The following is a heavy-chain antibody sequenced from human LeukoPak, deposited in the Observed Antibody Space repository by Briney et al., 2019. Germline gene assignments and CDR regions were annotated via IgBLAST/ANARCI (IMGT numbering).Heavy chain of an antibody. Sequence: GASVKVSCKASGGTFSSYTISWVRQAPGQGLEWMGRIIPILGIANYAQKFQGRVTITADKSTSTAYMELSSLRSEDTAVYYCARDDSRGYFDYWGQGTLVTVSS. V-gene: IGHV1-69*04. CDR2: IIPILGIA. CDR3: ARDDSRGYFDY. D-gene: IGHD2-21*01. CDR1: GGTFSSYT. J-gene: IGHJ4*02.